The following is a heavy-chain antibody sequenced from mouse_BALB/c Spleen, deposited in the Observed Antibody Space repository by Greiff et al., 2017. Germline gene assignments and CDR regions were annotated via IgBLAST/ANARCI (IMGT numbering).Heavy chain of an antibody. J-gene: IGHJ4*01. CDR1: GYTFTDYA. Sequence: QVQLQQSGAELVRPGVSVKISCKGSGYTFTDYAMHWVKQSHAKSLEWIGVISTYYGDASYNQKFKGKATMTVDKSSSTAYMELARLTSEDSAIYYCARGGGPRDYYAMDYWGQGTSVTVSS. V-gene: IGHV1S137*01. CDR2: ISTYYGDA. CDR3: ARGGGPRDYYAMDY.